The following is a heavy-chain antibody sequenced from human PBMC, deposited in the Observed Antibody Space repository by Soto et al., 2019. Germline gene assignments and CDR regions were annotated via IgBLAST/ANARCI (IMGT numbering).Heavy chain of an antibody. J-gene: IGHJ4*02. CDR2: ISAYNGNT. CDR1: GYTFTSYG. V-gene: IGHV1-18*01. Sequence: QVQLVQSGAEVKKPGASVKVSCKASGYTFTSYGISWVRQAPGQGLEWMGWISAYNGNTKYAQKLQGRVTMTTDTPPSTAYMEQRSLRSADTAVYYCAREPNYFDYWGQGTLVTVSS. CDR3: AREPNYFDY.